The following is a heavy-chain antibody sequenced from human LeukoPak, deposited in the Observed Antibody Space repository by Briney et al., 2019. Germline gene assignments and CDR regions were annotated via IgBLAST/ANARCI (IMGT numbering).Heavy chain of an antibody. D-gene: IGHD2-15*01. CDR1: GFTFSDYY. V-gene: IGHV3-11*01. J-gene: IGHJ4*02. CDR3: ARGDIVVVVAATVFDY. CDR2: ISSSGSTI. Sequence: PGGSLRLSCAASGFTFSDYYMSWIRQAPGKGLEWVSYISSSGSTIYYADSVKGRFTICRDNAKNSLYLQMNSLRAEDTAVYYCARGDIVVVVAATVFDYGGQGTLVTVSS.